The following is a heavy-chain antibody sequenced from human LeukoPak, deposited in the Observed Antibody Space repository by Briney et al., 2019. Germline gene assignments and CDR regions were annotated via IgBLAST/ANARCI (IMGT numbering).Heavy chain of an antibody. Sequence: GSSVKVSCKASGGTFSSYAISWVRQAPGQGLEWMGRIIPIFGTANYAQKFQGRVTITTDESTSTAYMELSSLRSEDTAVYYCARINGRRRPYYYDSSGYYSDAFDIWGQGTVVTVSS. CDR3: ARINGRRRPYYYDSSGYYSDAFDI. V-gene: IGHV1-69*05. D-gene: IGHD3-22*01. CDR1: GGTFSSYA. J-gene: IGHJ3*02. CDR2: IIPIFGTA.